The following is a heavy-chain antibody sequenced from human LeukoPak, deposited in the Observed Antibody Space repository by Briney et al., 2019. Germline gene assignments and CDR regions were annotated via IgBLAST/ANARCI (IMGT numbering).Heavy chain of an antibody. CDR1: GXTFNSYN. J-gene: IGHJ4*02. V-gene: IGHV3-48*02. Sequence: PGGSLRLSCAASGXTFNSYNMNWVRQAPGKGLEWVSYISSSSSTIYYADSVKGRFTISRDNAKNSLYLQMNSLRDEDTAVYYCASLQASDYWGQETLVTVSS. CDR3: ASLQASDY. CDR2: ISSSSSTI.